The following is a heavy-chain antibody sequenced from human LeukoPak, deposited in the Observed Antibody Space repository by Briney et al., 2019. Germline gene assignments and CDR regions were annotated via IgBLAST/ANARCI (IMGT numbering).Heavy chain of an antibody. J-gene: IGHJ4*02. CDR1: GFTFSSYW. D-gene: IGHD6-19*01. CDR3: ANSKVADFHY. V-gene: IGHV3-23*01. Sequence: GGSLRLSCAASGFTFSSYWMHWVRQAPGKGLEWVSAITGSGGSTYYADSVKGRFTISRDNSKNTVYLQMNSLRVDDTAVYYCANSKVADFHYWGQGTRVTVSS. CDR2: ITGSGGST.